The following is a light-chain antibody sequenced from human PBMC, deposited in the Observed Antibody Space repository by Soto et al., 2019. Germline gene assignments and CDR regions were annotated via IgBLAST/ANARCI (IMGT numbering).Light chain of an antibody. CDR2: DAS. CDR3: QQYNSYPT. J-gene: IGKJ1*01. V-gene: IGKV1-5*01. Sequence: IQMTQSPSTLSASVGDRATITFRASQSISSWLAWYQQKPGKAPKLLIYDASSLESGVPSRFSGSGSDTEFTLTISSLQPDDFATYYCQQYNSYPTFGQGTKVDIK. CDR1: QSISSW.